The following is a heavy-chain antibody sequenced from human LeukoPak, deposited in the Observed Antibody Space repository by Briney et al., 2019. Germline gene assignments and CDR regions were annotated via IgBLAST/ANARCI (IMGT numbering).Heavy chain of an antibody. V-gene: IGHV4-59*01. Sequence: SETLSLTCTVSGGSISSYYWSWIRQPPGKGLEWIGYIYYSGSTNYNPSLKSRVTISVDTSKNRFSLKLSSVTAADTAVYYCARRGGPAAIYDWFDPWGQGTLVTVPS. J-gene: IGHJ5*02. CDR3: ARRGGPAAIYDWFDP. CDR1: GGSISSYY. CDR2: IYYSGST. D-gene: IGHD2-2*01.